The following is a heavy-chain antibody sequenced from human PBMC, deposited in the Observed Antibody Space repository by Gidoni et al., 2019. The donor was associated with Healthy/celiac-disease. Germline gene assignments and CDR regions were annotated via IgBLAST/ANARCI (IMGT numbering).Heavy chain of an antibody. Sequence: QVQLVESGGGVVQPGRSLRLSCAASGFTFSSYAMHWVRQAPGKGLEWVAVISYDGSNKYYADSVKSRFTISRDNSKNTLYLQMNSLRAEDTAVYYCARPPRPYCSSTSCGIGGFDYWGQGTLVTVSS. J-gene: IGHJ4*02. CDR3: ARPPRPYCSSTSCGIGGFDY. D-gene: IGHD2-2*01. V-gene: IGHV3-30-3*01. CDR2: ISYDGSNK. CDR1: GFTFSSYA.